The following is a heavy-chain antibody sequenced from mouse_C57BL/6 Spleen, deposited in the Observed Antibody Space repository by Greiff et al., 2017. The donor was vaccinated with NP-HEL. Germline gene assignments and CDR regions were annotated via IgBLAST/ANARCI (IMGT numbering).Heavy chain of an antibody. D-gene: IGHD1-1*01. Sequence: QVQLQQSGADLAKPGASVKLSCKASGYTFTSYWMHWVKQRPGQGLEWIGYINPSSGYTKYNQKFKDKATLTADTSSSTAYMQLSSLTYEDSAVYYCAKGGYGSSFDYWGQGTTLTVSS. J-gene: IGHJ2*01. V-gene: IGHV1-7*01. CDR1: GYTFTSYW. CDR3: AKGGYGSSFDY. CDR2: INPSSGYT.